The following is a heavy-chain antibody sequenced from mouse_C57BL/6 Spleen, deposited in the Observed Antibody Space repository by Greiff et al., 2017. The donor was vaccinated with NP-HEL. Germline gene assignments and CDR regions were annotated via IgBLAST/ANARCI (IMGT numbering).Heavy chain of an antibody. D-gene: IGHD1-1*01. V-gene: IGHV1-69*01. CDR2: IDPSDSYT. CDR3: ARYYGTRDFDY. Sequence: QVQLKQPGAELVMPGASVKLSCKASGYTFTSYWMHWVKQRPGQGLEWIGEIDPSDSYTNYNQKFKGKSTLTVDKSSSTAYMQLSSLTSEDSAVYYCARYYGTRDFDYWGQGTTLTVSS. CDR1: GYTFTSYW. J-gene: IGHJ2*01.